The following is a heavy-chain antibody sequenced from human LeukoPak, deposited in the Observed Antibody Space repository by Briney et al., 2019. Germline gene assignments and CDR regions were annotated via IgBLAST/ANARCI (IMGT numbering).Heavy chain of an antibody. J-gene: IGHJ4*02. CDR2: IYYSGST. CDR1: GGSISSGGYY. CDR3: ARGPRHSDYVYFDY. Sequence: SSETLSLTCTVSGGSISSGGYYWSWIRQHPGKGLEWIGYIYYSGSTYYNPSLKSRVTISVDTSKNQFSLRVNSVTAADTAVYYCARGPRHSDYVYFDYWGQGTLVTVSS. D-gene: IGHD4-11*01. V-gene: IGHV4-31*03.